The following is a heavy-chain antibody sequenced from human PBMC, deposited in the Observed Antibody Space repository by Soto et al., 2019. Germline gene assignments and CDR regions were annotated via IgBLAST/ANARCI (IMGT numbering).Heavy chain of an antibody. D-gene: IGHD3-22*01. V-gene: IGHV3-30-3*01. CDR3: ARLHITMIASDAFDI. CDR1: GFTLSDYA. CDR2: LSYDGSKE. J-gene: IGHJ3*02. Sequence: GGSLRLSCAASGFTLSDYAIHWVRQAPGKGLEWVAALSYDGSKEFYADSVKGRFTISRDSSKNTLFLQMDSLRTDDTALYYCARLHITMIASDAFDIWGQGTMVTVSS.